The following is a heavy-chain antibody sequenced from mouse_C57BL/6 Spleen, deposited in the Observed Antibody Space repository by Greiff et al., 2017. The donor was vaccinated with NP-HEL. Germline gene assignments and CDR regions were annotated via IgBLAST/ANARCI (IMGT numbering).Heavy chain of an antibody. CDR1: GFSFNTYA. CDR3: VRHDYGSGGFAY. Sequence: EVQGVESGGGLVQPKGSLKLSCAASGFSFNTYAMNWVRQAPGKGLEWVARIRSKSNNYATYYADSVKDRFTISRDDSESMLYLQMNNLKTEDTAMYYCVRHDYGSGGFAYWGQGTLVTVSA. J-gene: IGHJ3*01. CDR2: IRSKSNNYAT. D-gene: IGHD1-1*01. V-gene: IGHV10-1*01.